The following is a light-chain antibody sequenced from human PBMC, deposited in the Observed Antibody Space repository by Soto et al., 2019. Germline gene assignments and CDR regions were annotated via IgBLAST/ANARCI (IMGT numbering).Light chain of an antibody. Sequence: QSVLTQPPSVSGAPGQRVTISCTGSSSNIGAGYDVHWYQQLPGTAPKLLIYGNSNRPSGVPDRFSGSKSGTSASLAITGLRAGDEADYYCQSYDSSLGGSVFGGGTTLTVL. J-gene: IGLJ2*01. CDR1: SSNIGAGYD. CDR2: GNS. V-gene: IGLV1-40*01. CDR3: QSYDSSLGGSV.